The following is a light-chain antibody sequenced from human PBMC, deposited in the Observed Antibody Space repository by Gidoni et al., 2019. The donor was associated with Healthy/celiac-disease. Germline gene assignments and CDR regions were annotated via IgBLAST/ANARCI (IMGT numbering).Light chain of an antibody. V-gene: IGKV1-39*01. Sequence: DIQMTQSPSSLSASVGDRVTITCRASQSISSYLNWYQQKPGKAPTLLIYAASSLQSGVPSRFSGSRSGTDFTLTISSLQAADFATFYCQQSYGTPFTFGGGTKVEIK. CDR1: QSISSY. CDR3: QQSYGTPFT. CDR2: AAS. J-gene: IGKJ4*01.